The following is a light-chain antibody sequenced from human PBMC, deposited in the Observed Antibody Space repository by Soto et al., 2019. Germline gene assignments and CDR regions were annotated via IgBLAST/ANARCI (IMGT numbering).Light chain of an antibody. CDR2: GAS. CDR1: QSVSSSY. Sequence: EIVLTQSPGTLSLSPGERATLSCRASQSVSSSYLAWYQQKPGQAPRLLIYGASSRATGIPDRFSGSGSGTDLTLTISRLEPEDFAVYYCQQYGSSPPVTFGGGTKVDIK. J-gene: IGKJ4*01. V-gene: IGKV3-20*01. CDR3: QQYGSSPPVT.